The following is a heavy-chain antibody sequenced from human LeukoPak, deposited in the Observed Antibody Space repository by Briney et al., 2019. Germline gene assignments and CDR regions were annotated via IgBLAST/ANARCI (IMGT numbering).Heavy chain of an antibody. CDR3: ARGKGSSSPFDY. CDR2: INPNSGGT. V-gene: IGHV1-2*02. CDR1: GYTFTGYY. Sequence: ASVKVSCKASGYTFTGYYMHWVRQAPGQGLEWMGWINPNSGGTNYAQKFQGRVTMTRGTSISTAYMELSGLRSDDTAVYYCARGKGSSSPFDYWGQGTLVTVSS. J-gene: IGHJ4*02. D-gene: IGHD6-13*01.